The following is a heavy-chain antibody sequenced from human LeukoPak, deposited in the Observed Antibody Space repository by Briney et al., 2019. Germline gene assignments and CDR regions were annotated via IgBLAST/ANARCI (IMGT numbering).Heavy chain of an antibody. D-gene: IGHD6-19*01. Sequence: SETLSLTCAVYGGSFSGYYWSWIRQPPGKGLEWIGEINRSGGANYNPSLKSRVTISVDTSKDQFSLKLSSVTAADTAVYYCARAGTAVAGTRFDYWGQGTLVTVSS. CDR2: INRSGGA. CDR1: GGSFSGYY. J-gene: IGHJ4*02. CDR3: ARAGTAVAGTRFDY. V-gene: IGHV4-34*01.